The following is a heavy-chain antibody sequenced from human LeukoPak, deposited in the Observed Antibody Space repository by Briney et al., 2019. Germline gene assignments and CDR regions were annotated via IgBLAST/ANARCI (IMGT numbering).Heavy chain of an antibody. CDR2: IWYDGSNK. J-gene: IGHJ4*02. D-gene: IGHD1-26*01. V-gene: IGHV3-30*19. CDR1: GFTFSSYG. CDR3: ARFPVGATPFDY. Sequence: PGGSLRLSCAASGFTFSSYGMHWVRQAPGKGLEWVAVIWYDGSNKYYADSVKGRFTISRDNSKNTLFLQMNSLRAEDTAVYYCARFPVGATPFDYWGQGTLVTVSS.